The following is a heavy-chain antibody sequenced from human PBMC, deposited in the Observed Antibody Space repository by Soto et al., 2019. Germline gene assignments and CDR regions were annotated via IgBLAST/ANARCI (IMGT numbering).Heavy chain of an antibody. D-gene: IGHD3-22*01. J-gene: IGHJ3*02. CDR2: ISYSGRT. CDR1: GVSLNSGGYF. Sequence: QVQLQESGPGLVKPSQTLSLTCTVSGVSLNSGGYFWSWVRQLPGKGLEWIGYISYSGRTFYSPIMNRQTSISADKSQNHFPLTMTSVIAADAAVYFCARWTYLYDSSNIRYGGFDTWGQGTKVTVSS. V-gene: IGHV4-31*01. CDR3: ARWTYLYDSSNIRYGGFDT.